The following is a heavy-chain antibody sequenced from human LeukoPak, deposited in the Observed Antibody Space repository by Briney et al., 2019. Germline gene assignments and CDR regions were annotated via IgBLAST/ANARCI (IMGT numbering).Heavy chain of an antibody. Sequence: GASVKVSCKASGGTFSSYAISWVRQAPGQGLEWMGRIIPILGIANYAQKFQGGVTITAEKSTSTAYMEMSSLRSADTAVYYCAPYYDTSGYYSPWGQGTLVTVSS. CDR1: GGTFSSYA. D-gene: IGHD3-22*01. CDR3: APYYDTSGYYSP. CDR2: IIPILGIA. J-gene: IGHJ5*02. V-gene: IGHV1-69*04.